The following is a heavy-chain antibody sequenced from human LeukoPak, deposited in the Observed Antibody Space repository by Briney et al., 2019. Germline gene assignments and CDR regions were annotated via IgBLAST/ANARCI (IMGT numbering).Heavy chain of an antibody. J-gene: IGHJ4*02. D-gene: IGHD5-18*01. CDR2: IYTSGST. CDR1: GGSISSGSYY. CDR3: ARGGYSYGRFLDY. Sequence: PSQTLSLTCTVPGGSISSGSYYWSWIRQPAGKGLEWIGRIYTSGSTNYNPSLKSRVTMSVDTSKNQFSLKLSSVTAADTAVYYCARGGYSYGRFLDYWGQGTLVTVSS. V-gene: IGHV4-61*02.